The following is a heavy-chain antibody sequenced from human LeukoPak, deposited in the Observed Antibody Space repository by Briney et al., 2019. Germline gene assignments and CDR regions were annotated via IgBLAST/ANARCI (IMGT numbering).Heavy chain of an antibody. CDR3: AELGITMIGGV. J-gene: IGHJ6*04. CDR1: GFTFSSYE. Sequence: SGGSLRLSCAASGFTFSSYEMNWVRQAPGKGLEWVSYISSSGSTTHYADSVKGRFTISRDNAKNSLYLQMNSLRAEDTAVYYCAELGITMIGGVWGKGTTVTISS. CDR2: ISSSGSTT. D-gene: IGHD3-10*02. V-gene: IGHV3-48*03.